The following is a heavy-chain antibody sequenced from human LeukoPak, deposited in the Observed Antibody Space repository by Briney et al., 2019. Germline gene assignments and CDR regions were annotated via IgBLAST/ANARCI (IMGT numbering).Heavy chain of an antibody. V-gene: IGHV3-23*01. J-gene: IGHJ4*02. Sequence: PGGSLRLSCVTSGFTFSSYAMSWVRQAPGKGLEWVSAISGSSDSTYYADSVKGRFTISGDNSKNTLYLQMNSLRAEDTAVYYCARVTMVRGVYFDYWGQGTLVTVSS. CDR1: GFTFSSYA. CDR2: ISGSSDST. CDR3: ARVTMVRGVYFDY. D-gene: IGHD3-10*01.